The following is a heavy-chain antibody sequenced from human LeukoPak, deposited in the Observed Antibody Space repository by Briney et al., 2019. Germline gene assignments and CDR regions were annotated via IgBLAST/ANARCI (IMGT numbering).Heavy chain of an antibody. Sequence: ASVKVSCKASGYTFTGYYMHWVRQAPGQGLEWMGWINPNSGGTNYAQRFQGRVTMTRDTSISTAYMELSRLRSDDTAVYYCARDWDYVWGSYRPSYNWFDPWGQGTLVTVSS. J-gene: IGHJ5*02. CDR1: GYTFTGYY. V-gene: IGHV1-2*02. CDR3: ARDWDYVWGSYRPSYNWFDP. CDR2: INPNSGGT. D-gene: IGHD3-16*02.